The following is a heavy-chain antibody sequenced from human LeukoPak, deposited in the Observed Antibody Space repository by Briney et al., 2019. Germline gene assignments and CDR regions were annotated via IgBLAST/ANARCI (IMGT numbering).Heavy chain of an antibody. V-gene: IGHV3-30*14. D-gene: IGHD1-1*01. J-gene: IGHJ4*02. CDR1: GFTFSSHS. CDR2: MSYDGTNK. Sequence: GGSLRLSCTASGFTFSSHSIYWVRQAPGKGLEWVSLMSYDGTNKYYADSVKGRFTISRDNSRNTLYLQMNSLRAEDTAVYYCARKTDHQTGGDYWGQGTLVTVSS. CDR3: ARKTDHQTGGDY.